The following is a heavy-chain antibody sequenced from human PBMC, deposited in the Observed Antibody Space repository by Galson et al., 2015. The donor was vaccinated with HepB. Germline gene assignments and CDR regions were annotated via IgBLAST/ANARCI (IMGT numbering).Heavy chain of an antibody. CDR2: ISYDGSNK. CDR1: GFTFSSYG. D-gene: IGHD3-3*01. Sequence: SLRLSCAASGFTFSSYGMHWVRQAPGKGLEWVAVISYDGSNKYYADSVKGRFTISRDNSKNTLYPQMNSLRAEDTAVYYCANLGFFGWSGYRLPYYYMDVWGKGTTVTVSS. J-gene: IGHJ6*03. V-gene: IGHV3-30*18. CDR3: ANLGFFGWSGYRLPYYYMDV.